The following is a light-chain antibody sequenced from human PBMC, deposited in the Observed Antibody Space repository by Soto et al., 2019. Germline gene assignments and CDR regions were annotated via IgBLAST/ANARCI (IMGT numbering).Light chain of an antibody. Sequence: EIVLTQSPGTLSLSPGERATLSCRASQSVSSSYLAWYQQRPGQAPRLLIYGTSSRATGIPDRFSGSGSGIDFTLTISRLKPEEFAVYYCQQYGSSTLVTFGQGTRLEIK. CDR2: GTS. J-gene: IGKJ5*01. CDR1: QSVSSSY. CDR3: QQYGSSTLVT. V-gene: IGKV3-20*01.